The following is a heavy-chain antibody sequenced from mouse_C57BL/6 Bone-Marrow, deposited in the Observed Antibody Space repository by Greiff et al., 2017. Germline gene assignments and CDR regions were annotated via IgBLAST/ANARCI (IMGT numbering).Heavy chain of an antibody. D-gene: IGHD1-1*01. J-gene: IGHJ3*01. CDR3: TYYGRAWFAY. Sequence: EVKLVESGGGLVQPGGSMKLSCVASGFTFSNYWMNWVRQSPEKGLEWVAQIRLKSDNYATHYAESVKGRFTISRDDSKSSVYLQMNNLRAEDTGIDYCTYYGRAWFAYWGQGTLVTVSA. CDR1: GFTFSNYW. CDR2: IRLKSDNYAT. V-gene: IGHV6-3*01.